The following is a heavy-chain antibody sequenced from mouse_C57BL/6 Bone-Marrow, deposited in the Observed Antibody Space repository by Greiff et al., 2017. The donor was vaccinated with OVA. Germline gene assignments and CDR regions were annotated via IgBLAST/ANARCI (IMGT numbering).Heavy chain of an antibody. Sequence: VKLQESGAELVKPGASVKLSCKASGYTFTEYTIHWVKQRSGQGLEWIGWFYPGSGSIKYNEKFKDKATLTADKSSSTVYMELSRLTSEDSAVYFCARHEDSPYGNYAYYYAMDYWGQGTSVTVSS. CDR2: FYPGSGSI. CDR1: GYTFTEYT. J-gene: IGHJ4*01. D-gene: IGHD2-1*01. V-gene: IGHV1-62-2*01. CDR3: ARHEDSPYGNYAYYYAMDY.